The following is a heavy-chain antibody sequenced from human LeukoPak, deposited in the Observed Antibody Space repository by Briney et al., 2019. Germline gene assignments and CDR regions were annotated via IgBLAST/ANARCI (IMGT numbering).Heavy chain of an antibody. CDR1: GGSISPYY. J-gene: IGHJ5*02. CDR2: IYYSGST. V-gene: IGHV4-59*12. CDR3: ARRTDYRYYYGSGSYLKT. D-gene: IGHD3-10*01. Sequence: PSETLSLTCTVSGGSISPYYWSWIRQPPGKGLEWIGYIYYSGSTNYNPSLKSRVTISVDTSKNQFSLKLSSVTAADTAVYYCARRTDYRYYYGSGSYLKTWGQGTLVTVSS.